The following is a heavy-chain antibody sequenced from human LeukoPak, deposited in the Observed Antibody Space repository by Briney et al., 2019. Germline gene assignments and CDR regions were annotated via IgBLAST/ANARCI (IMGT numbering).Heavy chain of an antibody. J-gene: IGHJ4*02. D-gene: IGHD2-15*01. V-gene: IGHV3-30*18. CDR2: ISYDGSNK. CDR1: GFTFSSYW. Sequence: GGSLRLSCAASGFTFSSYWMSWVRQAPGKGLEWVAVISYDGSNKYYADSVKGRFTISRDNSKNTLYLQMNSLRAEDTAVYYCAKEAVVAIDYWGQGTLVTVSS. CDR3: AKEAVVAIDY.